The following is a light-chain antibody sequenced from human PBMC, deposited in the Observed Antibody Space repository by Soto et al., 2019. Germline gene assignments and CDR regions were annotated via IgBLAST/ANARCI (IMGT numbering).Light chain of an antibody. CDR1: QSVSSN. Sequence: EIVMTQSPATLSVSPGERATLSCRASQSVSSNLAWYQQKPGQAPRLLIYGASTRATGIPARFSGSGSGTEFTLTISSLQSEDFAVYYCQQYNNSPLFGPGTNVDIK. CDR2: GAS. V-gene: IGKV3-15*01. CDR3: QQYNNSPL. J-gene: IGKJ3*01.